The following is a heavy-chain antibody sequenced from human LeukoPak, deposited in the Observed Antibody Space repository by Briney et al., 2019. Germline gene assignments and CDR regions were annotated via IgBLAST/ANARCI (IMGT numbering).Heavy chain of an antibody. D-gene: IGHD5-24*01. CDR2: IWYDGSNK. CDR3: ARIRDGYNDY. J-gene: IGHJ4*02. Sequence: PGRSLRLSCAASALTFSSYGMHWVRQAPGKGLEWVAVIWYDGSNKYYADSVKGRFTISRDTSKNTLYLQMNSLRAEDTAVYYCARIRDGYNDYWGQGTLVTVSS. CDR1: ALTFSSYG. V-gene: IGHV3-33*01.